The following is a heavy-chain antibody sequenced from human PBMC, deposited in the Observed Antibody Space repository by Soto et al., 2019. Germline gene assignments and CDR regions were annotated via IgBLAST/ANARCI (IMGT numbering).Heavy chain of an antibody. D-gene: IGHD3-10*01. CDR3: TGDTGVGAYGSARNGMDV. CDR1: GDSFTTYG. V-gene: IGHV1-18*01. J-gene: IGHJ6*02. Sequence: QVQLVQSGVEVKQPGASVEVSCKASGDSFTTYGISWVRQAPGRGLEWMGWISTWNGDRIYAQKIQGRVTMTTDTYTTTAKMELRSLTSDATAVYSCTGDTGVGAYGSARNGMDVWGQGPTVTVSS. CDR2: ISTWNGDR.